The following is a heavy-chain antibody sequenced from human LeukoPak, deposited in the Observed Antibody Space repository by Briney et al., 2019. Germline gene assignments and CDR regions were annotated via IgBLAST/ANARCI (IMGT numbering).Heavy chain of an antibody. CDR2: IYYSWIP. Sequence: GSLRLSCAAAGFTLSSYWMSWVRQAPGQGLEWSGYIYYSWIPNYNPSRKSRVTISVETSKNQLSLKRSSVTAAGTAVYYWGGYTNYDFWSGTRGAFDIGGQGTMVTVSS. CDR1: GFTLSSYW. D-gene: IGHD3-3*01. J-gene: IGHJ3*02. V-gene: IGHV4-59*01. CDR3: GGYTNYDFWSGTRGAFDI.